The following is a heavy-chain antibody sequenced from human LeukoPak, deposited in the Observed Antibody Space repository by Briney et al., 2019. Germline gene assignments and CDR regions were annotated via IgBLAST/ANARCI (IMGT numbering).Heavy chain of an antibody. D-gene: IGHD1-26*01. CDR2: ISAYNGHT. CDR3: TRAHSGGSSLRPLEY. V-gene: IGHV1-18*01. J-gene: IGHJ4*02. Sequence: ASVKVSCKASGYTFSSFGFNWVRQAPGQGLEWMGYISAYNGHTNYAQKLQGRVTLTTDTSTNTAYMELRSLISDDTAVYYCTRAHSGGSSLRPLEYWGQGTLVTVSS. CDR1: GYTFSSFG.